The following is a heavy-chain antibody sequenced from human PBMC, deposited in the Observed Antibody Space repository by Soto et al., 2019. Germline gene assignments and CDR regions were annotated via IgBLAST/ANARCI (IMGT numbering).Heavy chain of an antibody. V-gene: IGHV3-23*01. CDR3: AKRVEYSSSTHYFDS. D-gene: IGHD6-6*01. CDR2: ISDSGGDT. J-gene: IGHJ4*02. CDR1: GFTFSGYA. Sequence: GGSLRLSCAASGFTFSGYAMSWVRQAPGKGLEWVSAISDSGGDTYYADSVKGRFTISRDKSKNTLYLQMNSLRAEDTAVYYCAKRVEYSSSTHYFDSWGQGTLVTVSS.